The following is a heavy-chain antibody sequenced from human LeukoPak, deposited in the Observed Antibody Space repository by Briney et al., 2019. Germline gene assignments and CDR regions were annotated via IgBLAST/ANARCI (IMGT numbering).Heavy chain of an antibody. CDR3: ARGGSGSGDNYGMDV. D-gene: IGHD3-10*01. J-gene: IGHJ6*02. Sequence: SETLSLTCAVYGGSFSGNYWSWIRQPPGKGLEWIGEINHSGSTNYNPSLKSRVTISVDTSKNQFSLKLSSVTAADTAVYYCARGGSGSGDNYGMDVWGQGTTVTVSS. V-gene: IGHV4-34*01. CDR1: GGSFSGNY. CDR2: INHSGST.